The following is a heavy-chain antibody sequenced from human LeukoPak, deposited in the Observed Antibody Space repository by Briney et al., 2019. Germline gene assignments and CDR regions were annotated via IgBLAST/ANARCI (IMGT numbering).Heavy chain of an antibody. Sequence: GRSLRLSCAASGFTFSSYAMHWVRQAPGKGLEWVAVISYDGSNKYYADSVKGRFTISRDNSKNTLYLQMNSLRAEDTAVYYCAKGIAVAATVFRFRGYYYGMDVWGQGTTVTVSS. CDR3: AKGIAVAATVFRFRGYYYGMDV. V-gene: IGHV3-30*04. J-gene: IGHJ6*02. CDR1: GFTFSSYA. CDR2: ISYDGSNK. D-gene: IGHD6-19*01.